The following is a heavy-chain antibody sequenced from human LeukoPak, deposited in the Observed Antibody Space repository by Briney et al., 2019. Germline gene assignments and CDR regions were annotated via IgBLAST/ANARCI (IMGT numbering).Heavy chain of an antibody. Sequence: GGSLRLSCAASGFTFSTYSMSWVRQAPGKGLEWVSYIDSSSSTIYYADSVKGRFTISRDNAKNSLYLQMNSLRAEDTALYYCAKSRIAVLFELFDYWGQGTLVTVSS. J-gene: IGHJ4*02. CDR1: GFTFSTYS. D-gene: IGHD6-19*01. V-gene: IGHV3-48*04. CDR3: AKSRIAVLFELFDY. CDR2: IDSSSSTI.